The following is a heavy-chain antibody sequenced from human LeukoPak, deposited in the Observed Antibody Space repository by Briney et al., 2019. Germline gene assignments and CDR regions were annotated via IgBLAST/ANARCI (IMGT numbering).Heavy chain of an antibody. D-gene: IGHD3-9*01. Sequence: GGPLRLSCAASGFTVSSNYMSWVRQAPGKGLEWVSVIYSGGSTYYADSVKGRFTISRDNSKNTLYLQMNSLRAEDTAVYYCARDLYDILTGYYLGWFDPWGQGTLVTVSS. CDR2: IYSGGST. V-gene: IGHV3-53*01. CDR3: ARDLYDILTGYYLGWFDP. CDR1: GFTVSSNY. J-gene: IGHJ5*02.